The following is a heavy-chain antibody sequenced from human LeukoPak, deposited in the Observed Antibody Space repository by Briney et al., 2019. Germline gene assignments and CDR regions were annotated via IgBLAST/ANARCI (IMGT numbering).Heavy chain of an antibody. Sequence: ASVKVSCKASGGTVSSYAISWVRQAPGQGLEWVGGIIPIFGTANYAQKFQGRVTITADESTSTAYMELSSLRSEDTAVYYCAREVGDYDAPFDYWGQGTLVTVSS. J-gene: IGHJ4*02. CDR2: IIPIFGTA. CDR3: AREVGDYDAPFDY. CDR1: GGTVSSYA. D-gene: IGHD4-17*01. V-gene: IGHV1-69*13.